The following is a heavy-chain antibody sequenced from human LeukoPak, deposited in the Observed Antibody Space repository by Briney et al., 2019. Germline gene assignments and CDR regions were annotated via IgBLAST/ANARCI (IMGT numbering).Heavy chain of an antibody. J-gene: IGHJ4*02. V-gene: IGHV4-34*01. CDR3: ASATRRSRDGYNFDY. CDR2: GSDIGGT. D-gene: IGHD5-24*01. CDR1: GGSLNGHY. Sequence: PSETLSLTCAVYGGSLNGHYWSWIRQSPGKGLEWIGEGSDIGGTKFNPSLKSRVTISVDTSKNQFSLKLSSVTAADTAVYYCASATRRSRDGYNFDYWGQGTLVTVSS.